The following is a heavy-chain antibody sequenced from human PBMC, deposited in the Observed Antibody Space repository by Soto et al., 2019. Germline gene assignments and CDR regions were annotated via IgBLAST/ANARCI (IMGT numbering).Heavy chain of an antibody. D-gene: IGHD1-1*01. J-gene: IGHJ4*02. CDR1: GGTFSSYA. CDR3: AGERARGYGDGTNDC. CDR2: IIPIFGTA. Sequence: QVQLVQSGAEVKKPGSSVKVSCKASGGTFSSYAISWVRQAPGQGLEWMGGIIPIFGTANYAQKFQGRVTITADGSTTTANMEMSGLRSEYTAVYDCAGERARGYGDGTNDCWGQGTLVTVSS. V-gene: IGHV1-69*12.